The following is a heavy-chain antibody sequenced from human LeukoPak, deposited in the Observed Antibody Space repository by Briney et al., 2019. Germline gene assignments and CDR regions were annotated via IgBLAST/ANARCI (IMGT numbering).Heavy chain of an antibody. CDR3: ARGDFTLGY. CDR2: IYYSGST. D-gene: IGHD3-3*01. CDR1: GGSISSGGYY. V-gene: IGHV4-61*08. Sequence: SQTLSLTCTVSGGSISSGGYYWSWIRQPPGKGLEWIGYIYYSGSTNYNPSLKSRVTISVDTSKNQFSLKLSSVTAAGTAAYYCARGDFTLGYWGQGTLVTVSS. J-gene: IGHJ4*02.